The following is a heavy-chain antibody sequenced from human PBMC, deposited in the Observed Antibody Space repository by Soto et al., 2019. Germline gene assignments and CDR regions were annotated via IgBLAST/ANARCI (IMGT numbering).Heavy chain of an antibody. CDR1: GGSISNYY. D-gene: IGHD2-21*02. CDR3: ARGGGIVVVTAPYDH. CDR2: IFYSGST. J-gene: IGHJ4*02. V-gene: IGHV4-59*01. Sequence: VSGGSISNYYWSWIRQPPGRGLEWIGHIFYSGSTNYNPALKSRVTISVDTSKSHFSLKLSSVTAADTAVYYCARGGGIVVVTAPYDHWGQGTLVT.